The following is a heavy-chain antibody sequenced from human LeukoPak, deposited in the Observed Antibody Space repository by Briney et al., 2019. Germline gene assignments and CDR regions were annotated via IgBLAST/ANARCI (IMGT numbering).Heavy chain of an antibody. V-gene: IGHV1-69*13. CDR2: IIPIFGTA. CDR3: ARGPLGATYYYYMDV. Sequence: SVKVSCKASGYTFTSYYMHWVRQAPGQGLEWMGGIIPIFGTANYAQKFQGRVTITADESTSTAYMELSSLRSEDTAVYYCARGPLGATYYYYMDVWGKGTTVTVSS. J-gene: IGHJ6*03. D-gene: IGHD1-26*01. CDR1: GYTFTSYY.